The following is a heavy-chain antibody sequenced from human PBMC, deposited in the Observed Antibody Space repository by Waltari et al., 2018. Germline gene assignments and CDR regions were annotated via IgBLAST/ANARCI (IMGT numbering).Heavy chain of an antibody. CDR2: INHGGST. CDR3: ARRPDGFDI. V-gene: IGHV4-34*01. Sequence: QVQVQQWGAGLLKPSETLSLTCAVYGGSFSGYYWSWIRQSPGKGLEWIGEINHGGSTNYNPSLKSRVTLSVDTSQNQVSLKLNSVTAADTAVYYCARRPDGFDIWGQGTVVTVSS. J-gene: IGHJ3*02. CDR1: GGSFSGYY.